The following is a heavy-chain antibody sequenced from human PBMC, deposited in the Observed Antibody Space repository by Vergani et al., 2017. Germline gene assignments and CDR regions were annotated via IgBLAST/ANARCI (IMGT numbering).Heavy chain of an antibody. CDR1: RSTFKTYG. D-gene: IGHD2-2*02. CDR3: ARDQVPAAIRLNVGNYMDV. V-gene: IGHV3-33*01. Sequence: QGQLVESGGGIVQPGRSLTLSCVASRSTFKTYGMHWVRQAPGKGLEWVGLIYYDGSNAYYADSVKGRFTISRDNSKNTLYLQMSSLRAEDMAVYYCARDQVPAAIRLNVGNYMDVWGKGTTVIVSS. CDR2: IYYDGSNA. J-gene: IGHJ6*03.